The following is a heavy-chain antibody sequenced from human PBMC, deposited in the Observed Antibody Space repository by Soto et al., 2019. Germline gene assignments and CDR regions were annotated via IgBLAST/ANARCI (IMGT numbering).Heavy chain of an antibody. CDR1: GYTFTSYD. CDR3: ARDPTEYCSNGVCYKRDNWFDP. D-gene: IGHD2-8*01. V-gene: IGHV1-18*01. Sequence: ASVKVSCKASGYTFTSYDINWVRQAPGQGLEWLGWISAFNSNTYYAQKFQGRVIMTTDTSTSIAYMDLRSLRSDDTAVYYCARDPTEYCSNGVCYKRDNWFDPWGQGTLVTVSS. CDR2: ISAFNSNT. J-gene: IGHJ5*02.